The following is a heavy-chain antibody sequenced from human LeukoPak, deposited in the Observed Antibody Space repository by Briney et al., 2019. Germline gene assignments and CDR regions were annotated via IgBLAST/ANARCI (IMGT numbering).Heavy chain of an antibody. CDR1: GGSISSYY. CDR2: IYYSGST. J-gene: IGHJ6*03. V-gene: IGHV4-59*01. Sequence: PSETLSLTCTVSGGSISSYYWSWIRQPPGKGLEWIGYIYYSGSTNYNPSLKSRVTISVDTSKNQFSLKLSSVTAADTAVYYCASRRGYSSYYYMDVWGKGTTVTVSS. CDR3: ASRRGYSSYYYMDV. D-gene: IGHD5-18*01.